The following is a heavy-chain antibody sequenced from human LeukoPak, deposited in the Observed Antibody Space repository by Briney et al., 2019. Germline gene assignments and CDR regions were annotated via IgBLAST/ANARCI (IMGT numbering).Heavy chain of an antibody. Sequence: GGFLRLSCAASGFTFSSHGMHWVRQAPGKGLEWVAFIRYDGSNKYYADSVKGRFTISRDNSKNTLHLQMNSLRAEDTAVYYCAKDRATMIGVIRTTPRGQLDYWGQGTLVTVSS. J-gene: IGHJ4*02. CDR2: IRYDGSNK. D-gene: IGHD3-22*01. CDR1: GFTFSSHG. CDR3: AKDRATMIGVIRTTPRGQLDY. V-gene: IGHV3-30*02.